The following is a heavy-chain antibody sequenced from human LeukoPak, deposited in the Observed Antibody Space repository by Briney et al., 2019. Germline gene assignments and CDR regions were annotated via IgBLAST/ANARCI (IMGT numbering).Heavy chain of an antibody. V-gene: IGHV3-53*01. CDR1: GFIVSSNY. CDR3: ARDIEPGYSSGFN. Sequence: GGSLRLSCAASGFIVSSNYMSWVRQAPGKGLEWVSVIYSGGSTYYADSVKGRFTISRDNSKNTLYLQMNSLRAEDTAVYYCARDIEPGYSSGFNWGQGTLVTVSS. J-gene: IGHJ4*02. D-gene: IGHD2-8*02. CDR2: IYSGGST.